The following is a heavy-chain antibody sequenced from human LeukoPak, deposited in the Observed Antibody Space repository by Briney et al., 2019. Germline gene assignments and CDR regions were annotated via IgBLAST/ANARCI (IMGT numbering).Heavy chain of an antibody. V-gene: IGHV4-61*02. CDR1: GGSISSGSYY. CDR2: IYTSGST. D-gene: IGHD4-17*01. CDR3: ERSTYGDYVLY. J-gene: IGHJ4*02. Sequence: SQTLSLTCTVSGGSISSGSYYWSWIRQPAGKGLEWIGRIYTSGSTNYNPSLKSRVTISVDTSKNQFSLKLSSVTAADTAVYYCERSTYGDYVLYWGQGTLVTVSS.